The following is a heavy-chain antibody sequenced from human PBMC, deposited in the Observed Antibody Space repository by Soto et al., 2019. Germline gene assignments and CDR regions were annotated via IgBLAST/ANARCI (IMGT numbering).Heavy chain of an antibody. V-gene: IGHV3-30*03. CDR1: GFTFSSYG. J-gene: IGHJ4*02. D-gene: IGHD5-18*01. CDR3: VSDRGYGHASVPYS. CDR2: ISYDGGLQ. Sequence: QAQLVESGGGVVQPGRSLRLSCAASGFTFSSYGMHWVRQAPGTGLEWVAVISYDGGLQHYADSVKGRFTIYRDNSKNMELLQMNSLRAEDTAVYYCVSDRGYGHASVPYSWGQGTLVSVSS.